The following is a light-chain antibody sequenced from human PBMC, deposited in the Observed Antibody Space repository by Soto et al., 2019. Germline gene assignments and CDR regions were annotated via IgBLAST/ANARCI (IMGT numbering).Light chain of an antibody. Sequence: DIQMTQSPSTLSASEGDRITITCRASQSVSRRSAWYQQKPGKDPKLLIYDASRMESGVPSTFRGSGSRTEFTLTISSLQPDYCATYSSHTYNSYSLHTFGQGTKLEIK. CDR2: DAS. CDR1: QSVSRR. CDR3: HTYNSYSLHT. V-gene: IGKV1-5*01. J-gene: IGKJ2*01.